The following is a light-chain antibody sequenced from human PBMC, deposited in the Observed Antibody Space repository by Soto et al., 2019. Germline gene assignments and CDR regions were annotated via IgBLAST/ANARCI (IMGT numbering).Light chain of an antibody. CDR1: QGISSF. J-gene: IGKJ4*01. CDR3: QQLKTYPVI. CDR2: GAS. Sequence: DIQLTQSPSSLSAAVGDRVTITCRASQGISSFLAWFQQKPGKAPKLLIYGASAFQSGVPSWFSGSGSGTEFTLTISSLQPEDFATYYCQQLKTYPVIFGGGTKVEIK. V-gene: IGKV1-9*01.